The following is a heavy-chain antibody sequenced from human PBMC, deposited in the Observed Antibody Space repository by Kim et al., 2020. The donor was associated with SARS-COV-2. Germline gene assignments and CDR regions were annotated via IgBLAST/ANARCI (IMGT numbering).Heavy chain of an antibody. D-gene: IGHD6-13*01. J-gene: IGHJ4*02. V-gene: IGHV3-30*02. Sequence: GRFTISRDNSKNTLYLQMNSLRAEDTAVYYCAKGFSAGYSSSCCLFGADYWGQGTLVTVSS. CDR3: AKGFSAGYSSSCCLFGADY.